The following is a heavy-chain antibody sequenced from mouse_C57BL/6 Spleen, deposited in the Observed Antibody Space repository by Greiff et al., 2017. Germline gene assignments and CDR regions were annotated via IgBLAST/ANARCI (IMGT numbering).Heavy chain of an antibody. D-gene: IGHD4-1*01. CDR3: ARDRGGTYFDY. CDR2: ISDGGSYT. J-gene: IGHJ2*01. CDR1: GFTFSSYA. Sequence: DVMLVESGGGLVKPGGSLKLSCAASGFTFSSYAMSWVRQTPEKRLEWVATISDGGSYTYYPDNVKGRFTISRDNAKNNLYLQMSHLKSEDTAMYYCARDRGGTYFDYWGQGTTLTVSS. V-gene: IGHV5-4*01.